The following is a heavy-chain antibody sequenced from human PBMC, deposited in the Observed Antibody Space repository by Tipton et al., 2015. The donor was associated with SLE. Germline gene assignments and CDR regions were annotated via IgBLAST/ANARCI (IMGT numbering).Heavy chain of an antibody. CDR1: GGSFSGYY. Sequence: TLSLTCAVYGGSFSGYYWSWIRQSPGKGLEWIGEINYSGSTKYNPSLKSRVTISVDTSKNQFSLKLTSMTAADTAVYYCARGVEMNTIVDYWGQGTLILVSS. J-gene: IGHJ4*02. V-gene: IGHV4-34*01. D-gene: IGHD5-24*01. CDR2: INYSGST. CDR3: ARGVEMNTIVDY.